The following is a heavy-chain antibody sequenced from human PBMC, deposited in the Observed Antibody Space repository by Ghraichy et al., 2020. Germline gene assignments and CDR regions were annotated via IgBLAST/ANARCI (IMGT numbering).Heavy chain of an antibody. CDR1: GYSISSGYY. Sequence: SQTLSLTCNVSGYSISSGYYWDWIRQPPGKGLEWIGTISHRGTTYCNPSLKSRVTMSVDTSKNQFSLKLSSVTAADTAVYYCARGARVGITIFGVVIRPHQYYFDYWGQGTLVTVSS. CDR3: ARGARVGITIFGVVIRPHQYYFDY. D-gene: IGHD3-3*01. V-gene: IGHV4-38-2*02. CDR2: ISHRGTT. J-gene: IGHJ4*02.